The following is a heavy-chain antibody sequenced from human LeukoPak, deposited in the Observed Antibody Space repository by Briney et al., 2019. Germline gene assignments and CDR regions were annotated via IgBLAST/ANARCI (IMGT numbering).Heavy chain of an antibody. CDR3: ASSLRLGELSLYY. Sequence: SVKVSCKASGGTFSSYAISWVRQAPGQGLEWMGGIIPIFGTADYAQKFQGRVTITADESTSTAYMELSSLRSEDTAVYYCASSLRLGELSLYYWGQGTLVTVSS. D-gene: IGHD3-16*02. CDR2: IIPIFGTA. J-gene: IGHJ4*02. CDR1: GGTFSSYA. V-gene: IGHV1-69*13.